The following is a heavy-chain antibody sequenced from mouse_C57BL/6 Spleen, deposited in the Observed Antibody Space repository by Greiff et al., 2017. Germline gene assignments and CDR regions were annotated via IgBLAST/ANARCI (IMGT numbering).Heavy chain of an antibody. D-gene: IGHD1-1*01. CDR1: GYTFTSYW. CDR3: AREEYYYGSSLPFDY. CDR2: IDPSDSET. J-gene: IGHJ2*01. V-gene: IGHV1-52*01. Sequence: QVQLKESGAELVRPGSSVKLSCKASGYTFTSYWMHWVKQRPIQGLEWIGNIDPSDSETHYNQKFKDKATLTVDKSSSTAYMQLSSLTSEDSAVYYCAREEYYYGSSLPFDYWGQGTTLTVSS.